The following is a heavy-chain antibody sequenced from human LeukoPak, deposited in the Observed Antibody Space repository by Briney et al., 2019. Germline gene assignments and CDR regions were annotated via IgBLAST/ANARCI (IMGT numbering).Heavy chain of an antibody. CDR1: GGTFSSHT. V-gene: IGHV1-69*13. J-gene: IGHJ4*02. CDR2: IVPIFGTA. Sequence: SVRVSCKASGGTFSSHTIAWVRQLPGQGLEWMGGIVPIFGTATYAQKFQGRVTITADESTSTVYMEVSSLRSEDSAAYYCARERGRNEDYFDYWGQGTLVTVSS. D-gene: IGHD1-1*01. CDR3: ARERGRNEDYFDY.